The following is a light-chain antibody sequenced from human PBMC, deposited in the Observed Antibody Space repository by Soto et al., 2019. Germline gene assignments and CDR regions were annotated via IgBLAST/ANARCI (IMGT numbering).Light chain of an antibody. J-gene: IGKJ1*01. CDR1: QNLNNN. CDR2: GVS. CDR3: QQYNNWPPWT. V-gene: IGKV3-15*01. Sequence: EIVMTQSPATLSVSPVERATLSGMASQNLNNNLAWYQQKPGRAPRLLIYGVSTRATGIPARFSGSGSGTEFTLTISSLQSEDFAVYYCQQYNNWPPWTFGQGTKVDIK.